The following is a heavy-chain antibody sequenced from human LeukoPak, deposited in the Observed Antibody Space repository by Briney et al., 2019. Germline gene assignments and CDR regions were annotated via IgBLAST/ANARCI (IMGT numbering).Heavy chain of an antibody. CDR1: GFTFSRYW. V-gene: IGHV3-7*01. Sequence: PGGSLRLSCAASGFTFSRYWMSWVRQAPGKGLEWVANIKLDGSEKYYVDSVKGRFTISRDNAKNSLYLQMNSLRAEDTAVYYCARDTYDSSGYYYGYFDYWGQGTLVTVSS. J-gene: IGHJ4*02. CDR3: ARDTYDSSGYYYGYFDY. D-gene: IGHD3-22*01. CDR2: IKLDGSEK.